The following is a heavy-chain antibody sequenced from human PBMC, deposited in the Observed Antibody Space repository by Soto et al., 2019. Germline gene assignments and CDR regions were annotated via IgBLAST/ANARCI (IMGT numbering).Heavy chain of an antibody. CDR2: IYYSGST. V-gene: IGHV4-61*01. CDR1: GGSVSSGSYY. J-gene: IGHJ4*02. D-gene: IGHD3-16*01. CDR3: ARGRGLGY. Sequence: SETLSLTCTVSGGSVSSGSYYWSWIRQPPGKGLEWIGYIYYSGSTNYNPSLKSRVTISVDTSKNQFSLKLSSVTAADTAVYYCARGRGLGYWGQGTLVTISS.